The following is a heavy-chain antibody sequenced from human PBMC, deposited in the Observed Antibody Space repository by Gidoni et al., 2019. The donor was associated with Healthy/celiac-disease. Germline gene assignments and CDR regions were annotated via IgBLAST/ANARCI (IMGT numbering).Heavy chain of an antibody. CDR2: IYHSGST. D-gene: IGHD1-20*01. J-gene: IGHJ5*02. CDR1: GSSISSGYY. CDR3: ARWDYSQYNWNPSDWFDP. Sequence: QVQLQESGPGLVKPSETLSLTCTVSGSSISSGYYWGWIRQPPGKGLEWIGSIYHSGSTYYNPPLKSRVTISVDTSKNQFSLKLSSVTAADTAVYYCARWDYSQYNWNPSDWFDPWGQGTLVTVSS. V-gene: IGHV4-38-2*02.